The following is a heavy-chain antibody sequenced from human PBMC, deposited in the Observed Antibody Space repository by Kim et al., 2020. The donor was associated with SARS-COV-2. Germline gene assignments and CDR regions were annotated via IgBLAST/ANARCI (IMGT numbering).Heavy chain of an antibody. V-gene: IGHV1-46*01. D-gene: IGHD5-18*01. CDR1: GYTFTSYY. J-gene: IGHJ6*02. CDR2: INPSGGST. CDR3: ARDSGGYSYGGGGYYYYYYGMDV. Sequence: ASVKVSCKASGYTFTSYYMHWVRQAPGQGLEWMGIINPSGGSTSYAQKFQGRVTMTRDTSTSTVYMELSSLRSEDTAVYYCARDSGGYSYGGGGYYYYYYGMDVWGQGTTVTVSS.